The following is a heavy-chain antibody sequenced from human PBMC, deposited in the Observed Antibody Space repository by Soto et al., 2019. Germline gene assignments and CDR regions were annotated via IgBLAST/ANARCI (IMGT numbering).Heavy chain of an antibody. CDR3: GRVRLGTVDFDY. V-gene: IGHV3-30-3*01. CDR2: ISYDGSNK. J-gene: IGHJ4*02. Sequence: QVQLVESGGGVVQPGRSLRLSCAASGFTFSSYAMHWVRQAPGKGLEWVAVISYDGSNKYYADSVKGRFTISRDNSKNTLYLQMNSLRAEDTAVYYCGRVRLGTVDFDYWGQGTLVTVSS. CDR1: GFTFSSYA. D-gene: IGHD7-27*01.